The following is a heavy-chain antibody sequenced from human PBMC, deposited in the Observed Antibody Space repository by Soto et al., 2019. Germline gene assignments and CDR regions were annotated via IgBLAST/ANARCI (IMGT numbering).Heavy chain of an antibody. CDR3: ARPPTGY. CDR2: IYYSGST. CDR1: CGSISSSIYY. V-gene: IGHV4-39*01. Sequence: SDTLSLTCTVSCGSISSSIYYWGWIRQPRGKGLDWIGSIYYSGSTYYNPSLKSRVTISVETSKNQFSLKLSSVTAADTAVYYCARPPTGYWGQGTLVIVSS. J-gene: IGHJ4*02.